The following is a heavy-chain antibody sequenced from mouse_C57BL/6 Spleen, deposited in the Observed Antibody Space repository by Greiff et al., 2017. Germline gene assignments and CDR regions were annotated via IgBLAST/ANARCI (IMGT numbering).Heavy chain of an antibody. J-gene: IGHJ4*01. CDR1: GYTFTDYY. Sequence: VQLQQSGPELVKPGASVKISCKASGYTFTDYYMNWVKQSHGKSLEWIGDINPNNGGTSYNQKFKGKATLTVDKSSSTAYMELRSLTSEDSAVYYCARSHYGNYEAMDYWGQGTSVTVSS. D-gene: IGHD2-1*01. CDR3: ARSHYGNYEAMDY. V-gene: IGHV1-26*01. CDR2: INPNNGGT.